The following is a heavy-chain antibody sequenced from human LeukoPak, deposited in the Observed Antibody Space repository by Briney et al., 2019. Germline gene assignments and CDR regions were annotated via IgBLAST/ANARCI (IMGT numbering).Heavy chain of an antibody. CDR1: GGSFSGYY. CDR3: ARLVRIVVVPAAIRYYCYGMDV. Sequence: SETLSLTCAVYGGSFSGYYWSWIRQPPGKGLEWIGEINHSGSTNYKPSLKSRDTISVDTSKSQVSLKLSSVTAAYTAVYYCARLVRIVVVPAAIRYYCYGMDVWGQGTTVTVSS. D-gene: IGHD2-2*02. V-gene: IGHV4-34*01. CDR2: INHSGST. J-gene: IGHJ6*02.